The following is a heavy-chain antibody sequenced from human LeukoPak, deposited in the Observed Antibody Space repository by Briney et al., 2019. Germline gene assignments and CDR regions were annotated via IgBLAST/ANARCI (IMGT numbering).Heavy chain of an antibody. D-gene: IGHD3-22*01. CDR1: GYSISSGYY. CDR2: IYHSGST. V-gene: IGHV4-38-2*02. CDR3: ARAPPGDSSGL. J-gene: IGHJ4*02. Sequence: SETLSLTCTVSGYSISSGYYWGWIRQPPGKGLEWIGSIYHSGSTYYNPSLKSRVTISVDTSENQFSLKLSSVTAADTAVYYCARAPPGDSSGLWGQGTLVTVSS.